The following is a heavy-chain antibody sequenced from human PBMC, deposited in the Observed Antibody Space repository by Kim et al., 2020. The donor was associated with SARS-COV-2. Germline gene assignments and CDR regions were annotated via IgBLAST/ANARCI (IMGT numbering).Heavy chain of an antibody. CDR1: GFTFSSFG. V-gene: IGHV3-64D*09. J-gene: IGHJ4*01. CDR3: VKTWGYNSGWPDY. D-gene: IGHD6-19*01. CDR2: ISSDGGRT. Sequence: GGSLRLSCSASGFTFSSFGMHWVRLAPGKGLEYVSGISSDGGRTYYADSVKGRFTISRDNSKNTLYLQMSSLKVEDTAVYYCVKTWGYNSGWPDYWGHGTLVTVSS.